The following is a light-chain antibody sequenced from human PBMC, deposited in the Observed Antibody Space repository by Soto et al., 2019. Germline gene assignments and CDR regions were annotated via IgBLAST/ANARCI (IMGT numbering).Light chain of an antibody. CDR1: QSVSSY. V-gene: IGKV3-11*01. CDR2: DAS. Sequence: EIVLTQSPATLSLSPGERATLSCRASQSVSSYLAWYQQKPGQAPSLLIYDASNRATGIPARFSGSGSGTDFTLTISSLEPEDFAVYYCQQRSNWPPWTFGQGNKV. CDR3: QQRSNWPPWT. J-gene: IGKJ1*01.